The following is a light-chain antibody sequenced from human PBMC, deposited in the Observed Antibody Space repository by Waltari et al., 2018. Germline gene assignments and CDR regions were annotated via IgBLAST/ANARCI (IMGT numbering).Light chain of an antibody. CDR2: GAS. Sequence: ELVLTQSPGTLSLSPGERATLSCRASQSVSSYYLAWYQEKPGQAPRLLIYGASSRATGIPDRISGSGSGTDFTLTISRLEPEDFAVYYCQQYASSPRLTFGGGTKVEIK. CDR3: QQYASSPRLT. J-gene: IGKJ4*01. CDR1: QSVSSYY. V-gene: IGKV3-20*01.